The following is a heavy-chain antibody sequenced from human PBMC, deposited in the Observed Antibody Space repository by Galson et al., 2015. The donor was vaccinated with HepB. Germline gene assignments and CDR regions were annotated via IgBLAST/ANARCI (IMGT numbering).Heavy chain of an antibody. Sequence: SLRLSCAASGFSFTRYAMTWVRQAPGKGLEWVSSITSSGGNSYYTDSVKGRFTVSRDNSKNTLLLQLNSLRAEDTAMYFCATSVRDWGSTFWYLSVWGRGTLVTVSS. CDR3: ATSVRDWGSTFWYLSV. CDR2: ITSSGGNS. CDR1: GFSFTRYA. J-gene: IGHJ2*01. D-gene: IGHD7-27*01. V-gene: IGHV3-23*01.